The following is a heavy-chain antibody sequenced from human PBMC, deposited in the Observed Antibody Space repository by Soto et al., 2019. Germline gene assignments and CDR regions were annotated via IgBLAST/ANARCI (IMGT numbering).Heavy chain of an antibody. J-gene: IGHJ6*03. CDR1: GFTSSIYG. CDR2: ISGPSDNT. Sequence: GGSLRLSCAVSGFTSSIYGMSWVRQAPGKGLEWVSTISGPSDNTYYADSVKGRFTISRDRSKNTLYLHMNDLRAEDTAAFYCAKAECSGGSCYSAFYFYFYMDVWGKGTTVTVSS. V-gene: IGHV3-23*01. D-gene: IGHD2-15*01. CDR3: AKAECSGGSCYSAFYFYFYMDV.